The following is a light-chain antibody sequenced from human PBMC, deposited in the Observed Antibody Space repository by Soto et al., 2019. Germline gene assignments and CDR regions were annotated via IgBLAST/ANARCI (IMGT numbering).Light chain of an antibody. Sequence: ETVLTQSPGTLSLSPGERATLSCTASQSVSTNSLAWYQQRPGHAPRLLIYGTSYRATGVPDRFSGGGSGTDFTLTISRLEPEDVAVYYCQQYRSSLLYTFGQGTKLEIK. J-gene: IGKJ2*01. CDR2: GTS. V-gene: IGKV3-20*01. CDR1: QSVSTNS. CDR3: QQYRSSLLYT.